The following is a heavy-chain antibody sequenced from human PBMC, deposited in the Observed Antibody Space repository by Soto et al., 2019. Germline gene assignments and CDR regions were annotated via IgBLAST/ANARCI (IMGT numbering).Heavy chain of an antibody. D-gene: IGHD2-2*01. CDR2: MNPNSGNT. Sequence: ASVKVSFKASGYTFTSYDINWVRQATGQGLVWMGWMNPNSGNTGYAQKFQGRVTMTRNTSISTAYMELSSLRSEDTAVYYCARGLGYCSSTSCPMYWFDPWGQGTLVTVSS. CDR1: GYTFTSYD. V-gene: IGHV1-8*01. J-gene: IGHJ5*02. CDR3: ARGLGYCSSTSCPMYWFDP.